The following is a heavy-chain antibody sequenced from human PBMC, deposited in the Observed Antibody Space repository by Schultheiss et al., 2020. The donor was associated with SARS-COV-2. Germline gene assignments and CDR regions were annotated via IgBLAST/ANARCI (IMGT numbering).Heavy chain of an antibody. V-gene: IGHV3-64*01. Sequence: GGSLRLSCAASGFTFSSYAMHWVRQAPGKGLEYVSAISSNGGSTYYANSVKGRFTISRDNSKNTLYLQMNSLRAEDTAVYYCARDGVPAAMSYYFDYWGQGTLVTVSS. CDR3: ARDGVPAAMSYYFDY. CDR1: GFTFSSYA. J-gene: IGHJ4*02. CDR2: ISSNGGST. D-gene: IGHD2-2*01.